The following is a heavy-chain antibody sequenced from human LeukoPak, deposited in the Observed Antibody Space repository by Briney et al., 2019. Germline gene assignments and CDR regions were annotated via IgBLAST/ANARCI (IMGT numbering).Heavy chain of an antibody. CDR2: IYYSGST. V-gene: IGHV4-31*03. CDR1: GGSISGSSYY. J-gene: IGHJ6*02. D-gene: IGHD4-11*01. Sequence: SETLSLTCTVSGGSISGSSYYWSWIRQHPGKGLERIGYIYYSGSTYYNPSLKSRVTISVDTFKNQFSLKLSSVTAADTAVYYCARGLQYGMDVWGQGTTVTVSS. CDR3: ARGLQYGMDV.